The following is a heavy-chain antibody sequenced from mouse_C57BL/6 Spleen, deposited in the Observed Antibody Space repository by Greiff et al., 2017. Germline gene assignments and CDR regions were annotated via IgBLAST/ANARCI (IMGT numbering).Heavy chain of an antibody. V-gene: IGHV1-64*01. CDR1: GYTFTSYW. CDR2: IHPNSGST. Sequence: QVQLQQSGAELVKPGASVTLSCKASGYTFTSYWMHWVKQRPGQGLEWIGMIHPNSGSTNYNEKFKSKATLTVDKSSSTAYMQLSSLTSEDSAVYYCARSRITTAGGYFDVWGTGTTVTVSS. J-gene: IGHJ1*03. CDR3: ARSRITTAGGYFDV. D-gene: IGHD1-2*01.